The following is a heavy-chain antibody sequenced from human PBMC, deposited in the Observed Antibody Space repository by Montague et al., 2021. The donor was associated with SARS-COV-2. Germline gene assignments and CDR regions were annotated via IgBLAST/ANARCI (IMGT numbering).Heavy chain of an antibody. Sequence: SLRLSCAASGFTFSSYSMNWVRQAPGKGLEWVSSISSSSSYIYYADSVKGRFTISRDNAKNSLYLQMNSLRAEDTAVYYCAREGDIVVVPAAMHYYYYGMDVWGQGTTVNVSS. CDR3: AREGDIVVVPAAMHYYYYGMDV. D-gene: IGHD2-2*01. CDR2: ISSSSSYI. J-gene: IGHJ6*02. V-gene: IGHV3-21*01. CDR1: GFTFSSYS.